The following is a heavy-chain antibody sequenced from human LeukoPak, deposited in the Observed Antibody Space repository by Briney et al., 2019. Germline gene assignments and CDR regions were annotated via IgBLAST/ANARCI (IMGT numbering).Heavy chain of an antibody. J-gene: IGHJ4*02. CDR1: GGSISSRSYY. D-gene: IGHD5-18*01. CDR3: ARLRVRGYGYGPWEGPTWLDY. CDR2: FYYGGRT. V-gene: IGHV4-39*07. Sequence: SETLSLTCTVSGGSISSRSYYWGWVRQPPGRGLEWIGTFYYGGRTYYNASLKSRVTISLDTSENQFSLKLSSATAADTAVYYCARLRVRGYGYGPWEGPTWLDYWGQGTLVTVSS.